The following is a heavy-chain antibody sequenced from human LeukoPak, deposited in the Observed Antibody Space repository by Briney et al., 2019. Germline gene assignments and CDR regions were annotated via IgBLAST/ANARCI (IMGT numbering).Heavy chain of an antibody. CDR1: GGSISSSSYY. D-gene: IGHD3-22*01. Sequence: SETLSLTCTVSGGSISSSSYYWGWIRQPPGKGLEWIGSIYYSGSTYYNPSLKSRVTISVDTSKNQFSLRLSSVTAADTAVYYCASWLGDTAGAFDIWGQGTMVTLSS. J-gene: IGHJ3*02. V-gene: IGHV4-39*01. CDR2: IYYSGST. CDR3: ASWLGDTAGAFDI.